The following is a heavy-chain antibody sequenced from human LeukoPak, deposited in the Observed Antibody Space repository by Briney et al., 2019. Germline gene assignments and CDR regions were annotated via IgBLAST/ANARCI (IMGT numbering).Heavy chain of an antibody. CDR1: GFTFSSYA. D-gene: IGHD6-13*01. J-gene: IGHJ4*02. CDR2: ISYDGSNK. V-gene: IGHV3-30-3*01. CDR3: AKAAAGTRGPFDY. Sequence: GGSLRLSCAASGFTFSSYAMHWVRQAPGKGLEWVAVISYDGSNKYYADSVKGRFTISRDNSKNTLYLQMNSLRAEDTAVYYCAKAAAGTRGPFDYWGQGTLVTVSS.